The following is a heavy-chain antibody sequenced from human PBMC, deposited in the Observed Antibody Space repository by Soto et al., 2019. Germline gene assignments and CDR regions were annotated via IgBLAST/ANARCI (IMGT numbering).Heavy chain of an antibody. CDR3: TTDRPCSAGACKS. CDR1: GFIFGNAW. D-gene: IGHD6-13*01. V-gene: IGHV3-15*01. CDR2: IKTKNEGETT. J-gene: IGHJ3*01. Sequence: EVHLVESGGGLVKPGGYLRLSCAASGFIFGNAWMTWVRQAPGKGLEWVGRIKTKNEGETTDTATPVKGRFTISRDDLENTLYLQMSSLKTVDTGVYYCTTDRPCSAGACKSWGQGTMVTVSS.